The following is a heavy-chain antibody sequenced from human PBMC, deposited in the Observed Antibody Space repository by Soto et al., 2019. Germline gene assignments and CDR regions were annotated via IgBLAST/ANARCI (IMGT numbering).Heavy chain of an antibody. J-gene: IGHJ3*01. CDR2: IYQGGSP. Sequence: QLHLQESGSGLVKPSQTLSLTCVVSGGSISRRGYSWNWIRQPPGKGLEWIGYIYQGGSPYYNPSLRSRATISIDTSKNQFSLTLSSVTAADTAVYYCARDSPDGPNDLGLESYAFGVWGRGTLVAVSS. D-gene: IGHD1-1*01. CDR3: ARDSPDGPNDLGLESYAFGV. CDR1: GGSISRRGYS. V-gene: IGHV4-30-2*01.